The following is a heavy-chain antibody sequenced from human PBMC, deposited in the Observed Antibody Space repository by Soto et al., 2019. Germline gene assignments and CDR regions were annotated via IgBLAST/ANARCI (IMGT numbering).Heavy chain of an antibody. CDR2: ISPGGSDK. CDR1: GFIFSTYG. CDR3: EKGLVLTASVLQH. D-gene: IGHD2-21*02. V-gene: IGHV3-30*18. Sequence: GGSLRLSCAVSGFIFSTYGMHWVRQAPGKGLEWVAVISPGGSDKYYADSVKGRFTISRENSKNTVYLQRNSLSAEDTAVYYCEKGLVLTASVLQHWGQGTLVTVSS. J-gene: IGHJ1*01.